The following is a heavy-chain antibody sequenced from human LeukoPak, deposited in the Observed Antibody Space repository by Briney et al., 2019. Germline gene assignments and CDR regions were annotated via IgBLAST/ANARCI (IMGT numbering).Heavy chain of an antibody. D-gene: IGHD4-17*01. CDR1: GGSISNSNYC. CDR2: ISYSGGT. V-gene: IGHV4-39*01. Sequence: SETLSLTCTVSGGSISNSNYCWGWIRQPPGKGLEWIGSISYSGGTYYNPSLKSRVTISVDTSKNQFSLKLSSVTAADTAVYYCARVGLRQYGDHGDYWGQGTLVTVSS. J-gene: IGHJ4*02. CDR3: ARVGLRQYGDHGDY.